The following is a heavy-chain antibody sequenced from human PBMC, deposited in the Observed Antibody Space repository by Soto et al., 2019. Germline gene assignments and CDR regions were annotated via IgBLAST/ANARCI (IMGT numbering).Heavy chain of an antibody. CDR1: GFTFRSYG. Sequence: EVQLLESGGGLVQPGGSLRLACAASGFTFRSYGMSWVRQAPGKGLGWVSGISSSSGSTYYAESVKGRFVISRDNSKNTLYLQINSLRVEDTAVYYCAKIPTSTKPYYFDYWGQGTLVTVSS. J-gene: IGHJ4*02. CDR2: ISSSSGST. V-gene: IGHV3-23*01. D-gene: IGHD2-2*01. CDR3: AKIPTSTKPYYFDY.